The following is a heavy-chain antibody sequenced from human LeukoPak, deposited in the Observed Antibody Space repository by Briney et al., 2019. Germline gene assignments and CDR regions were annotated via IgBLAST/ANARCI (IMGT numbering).Heavy chain of an antibody. V-gene: IGHV3-7*01. CDR2: IKQDGSEK. Sequence: GGPLRLSCAASGFTFSSYWMSWVRQAPGKGLEWVANIKQDGSEKYYVDSVKGRFTISRDNAKNSLYLQMNSLRAEDTAVYYCARNMVRGVIRGALDYWGQGTLVAVSS. CDR3: ARNMVRGVIRGALDY. J-gene: IGHJ4*02. D-gene: IGHD3-10*01. CDR1: GFTFSSYW.